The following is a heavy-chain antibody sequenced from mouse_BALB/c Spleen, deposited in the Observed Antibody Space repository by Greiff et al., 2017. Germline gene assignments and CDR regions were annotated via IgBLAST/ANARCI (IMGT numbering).Heavy chain of an antibody. CDR3: ARGLPTAY. J-gene: IGHJ3*01. D-gene: IGHD3-1*01. V-gene: IGHV3-2*02. Sequence: VQLQQSGPGLVKPSQSLSLTCTVTGYSITSDYAWNWIRQFPGNKLEWMGYISYSGSTSYNPSLKSRISITRDTSKNQFFLQLNSVTTEDTATYYCARGLPTAYWGQGTLVTVSA. CDR2: ISYSGST. CDR1: GYSITSDYA.